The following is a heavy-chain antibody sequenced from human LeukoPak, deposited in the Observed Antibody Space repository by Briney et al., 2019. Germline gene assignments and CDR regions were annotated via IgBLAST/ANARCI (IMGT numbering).Heavy chain of an antibody. V-gene: IGHV1-69*05. CDR1: GGTFSSYA. D-gene: IGHD2-2*02. CDR3: ARDSSGQYCSSTSCYRGTLGLVG. Sequence: GSSVKVSCKASGGTFSSYAISWVRQAPGQGPEWMGGIIPIFGTANYAQKFQGRVTITTDESTSTAYMELRSLRSDDTAVYYCARDSSGQYCSSTSCYRGTLGLVGWGQGTLVTVSS. CDR2: IIPIFGTA. J-gene: IGHJ4*02.